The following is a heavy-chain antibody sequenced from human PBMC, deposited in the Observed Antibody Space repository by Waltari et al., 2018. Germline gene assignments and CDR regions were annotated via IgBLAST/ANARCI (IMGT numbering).Heavy chain of an antibody. J-gene: IGHJ4*02. Sequence: EVQLVESGGGLVQPGGSLRLSCAASGFTFSSYEMNWVRQAPGKGLELVSYISSSGSTIDYADSVKGRFTISRDNAKNSLYLQMNSLRAEDTAVYYCARAANLGLEPSGWYWGQGTLVTVSS. CDR3: ARAANLGLEPSGWY. D-gene: IGHD1-1*01. CDR2: ISSSGSTI. V-gene: IGHV3-48*03. CDR1: GFTFSSYE.